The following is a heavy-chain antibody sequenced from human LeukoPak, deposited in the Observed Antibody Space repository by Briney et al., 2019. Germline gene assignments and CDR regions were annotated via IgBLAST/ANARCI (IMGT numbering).Heavy chain of an antibody. CDR2: IYYSGST. J-gene: IGHJ4*02. D-gene: IGHD3-22*01. V-gene: IGHV4-61*08. CDR1: GGSISSGDYY. CDR3: ARVPAVVTALYYFDY. Sequence: PSETLSLTCIVSGGSISSGDYYWSWIRQPPGKGLEWIGYIYYSGSTNYNPSLKSRVTISVDTSKNQFSLKLSSVTAADTAVYYCARVPAVVTALYYFDYWGQGTLVTVSS.